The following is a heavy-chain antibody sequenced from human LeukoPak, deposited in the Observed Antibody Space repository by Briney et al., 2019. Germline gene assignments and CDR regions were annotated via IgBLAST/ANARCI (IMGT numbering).Heavy chain of an antibody. CDR2: INSDGSST. Sequence: GGSLRLSCAASGFTFSSYWMHWVRQAPGKGLVWVSRINSDGSSTSYAHSVKGRFTISRDNAKNTLYLQINSRRAEDTAVYYCARVRSSSWYYAHDAFDIWGQGTMVTVSS. J-gene: IGHJ3*02. CDR1: GFTFSSYW. D-gene: IGHD6-13*01. CDR3: ARVRSSSWYYAHDAFDI. V-gene: IGHV3-74*01.